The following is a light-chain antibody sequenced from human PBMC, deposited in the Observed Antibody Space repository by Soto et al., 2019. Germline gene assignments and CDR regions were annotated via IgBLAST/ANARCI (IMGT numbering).Light chain of an antibody. CDR2: GVS. CDR3: SSLASSSTPWV. CDR1: SSDVGAYNY. V-gene: IGLV2-14*01. Sequence: QSALTQPASVSGSPGQSITISCTGTSSDVGAYNYVSWYQHHPGKAPKVMIYGVSNRPSGVSNRFSGSKSGNTAFLTISGLQAEDEADYYCSSLASSSTPWVFGGGTKLTVL. J-gene: IGLJ3*02.